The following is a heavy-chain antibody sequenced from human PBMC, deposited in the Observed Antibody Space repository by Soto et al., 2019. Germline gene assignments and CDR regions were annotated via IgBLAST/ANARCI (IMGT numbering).Heavy chain of an antibody. J-gene: IGHJ3*02. V-gene: IGHV4-59*08. Sequence: SETLSLTCAVSGVSISSTYWSWIRQPPGKELEWIAYIYYNSGDTNYNPSLKSRVTLSLDTSKNQFSLKLSSVTAADTAVYYCASHNYDILAGSYNAFAIWGQGMMVTVSS. CDR2: IYYNSGDT. CDR1: GVSISSTY. D-gene: IGHD3-9*01. CDR3: ASHNYDILAGSYNAFAI.